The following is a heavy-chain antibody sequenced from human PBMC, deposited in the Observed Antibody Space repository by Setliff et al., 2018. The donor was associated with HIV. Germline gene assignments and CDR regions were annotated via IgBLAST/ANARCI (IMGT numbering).Heavy chain of an antibody. Sequence: GASVKVSCKTSGDSFSTYAFNWVRQAPGQGLEWMGGIIPIFHTSQYAQKFQGRLTITADESTSTAYMELSSLRSEDTAVYYCARGPTMGLTGRQLWQPGYFDYWGQGALVTVSS. J-gene: IGHJ4*02. CDR2: IIPIFHTS. D-gene: IGHD3-10*01. CDR3: ARGPTMGLTGRQLWQPGYFDY. CDR1: GDSFSTYA. V-gene: IGHV1-69*13.